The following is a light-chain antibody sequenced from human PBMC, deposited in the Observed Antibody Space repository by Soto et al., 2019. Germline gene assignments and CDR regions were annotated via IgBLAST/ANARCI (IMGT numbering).Light chain of an antibody. CDR2: AAS. J-gene: IGKJ2*01. CDR3: QQSFSTPYT. V-gene: IGKV1-39*01. CDR1: QSISNY. Sequence: DIRMTQSPSSLSASVGDSVTVTCRASQSISNYLHWYQQKPGKAPKFLIYAASNLKSGVPSRCSGSGSGTDFTLTISSLQLEDFATYYCQQSFSTPYTFGPGTKLEIK.